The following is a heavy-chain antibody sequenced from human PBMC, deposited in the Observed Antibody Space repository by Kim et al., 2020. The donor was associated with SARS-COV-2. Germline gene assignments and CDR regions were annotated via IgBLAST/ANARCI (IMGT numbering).Heavy chain of an antibody. J-gene: IGHJ2*01. CDR3: ARGTQTTVTTGWGWYFDL. Sequence: SVKVSCKPSGGTFTSHALSWVRQAPGQGLEWMGGIIPIFGTTKYAQKFQGRVTITADDSTSTVYMDLYSLRSDDTAVYYCARGTQTTVTTGWGWYFDLWGRGTLVSVSS. CDR1: GGTFTSHA. CDR2: IIPIFGTT. D-gene: IGHD4-17*01. V-gene: IGHV1-69*13.